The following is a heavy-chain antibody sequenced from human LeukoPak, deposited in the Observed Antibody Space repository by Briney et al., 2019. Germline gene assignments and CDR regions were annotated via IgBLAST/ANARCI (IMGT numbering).Heavy chain of an antibody. CDR1: GFTFSDYA. J-gene: IGHJ4*02. CDR3: AKDTARPPFYYFDY. V-gene: IGHV3-23*01. D-gene: IGHD2-21*02. Sequence: GGSLRLSCAASGFTFSDYAMSWVRQPPGKGLEWVSAISGSGGSTYYADSVKGRFTISRDNSKNTLYLQMNSLRAEDTAVYYCAKDTARPPFYYFDYWGQGTLVTVSS. CDR2: ISGSGGST.